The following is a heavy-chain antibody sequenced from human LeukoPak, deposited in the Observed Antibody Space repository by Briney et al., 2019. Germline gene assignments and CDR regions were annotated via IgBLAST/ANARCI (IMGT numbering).Heavy chain of an antibody. CDR1: GDSIRTNNYF. CDR2: IYYSGDT. D-gene: IGHD1-1*01. J-gene: IGHJ4*02. V-gene: IGHV4-39*07. CDR3: ARVKMGYNPLDY. Sequence: SETLSLTCSVSGDSIRTNNYFWGWIRQPPGRGLEWIGSIYYSGDTYYNPSLKSRVTISADTSKNQFSLKLSSVTAADTAVYYCARVKMGYNPLDYWGQGTLVTVSS.